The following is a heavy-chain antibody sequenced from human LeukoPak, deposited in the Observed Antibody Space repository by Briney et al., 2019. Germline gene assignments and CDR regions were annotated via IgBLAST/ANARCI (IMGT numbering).Heavy chain of an antibody. CDR3: ARTHYDFWSGYYSDWFDP. V-gene: IGHV1-18*01. D-gene: IGHD3-3*01. CDR1: GYTFTSYG. CDR2: ISAYNGNT. Sequence: GASVKVSCKASGYTFTSYGISWVRQAPGQGLEWMGWISAYNGNTNYAQKLQGRVTMTTDTSTSTAYMELRSLRSDDTAVYYCARTHYDFWSGYYSDWFDPWGQGTLVTVSS. J-gene: IGHJ5*02.